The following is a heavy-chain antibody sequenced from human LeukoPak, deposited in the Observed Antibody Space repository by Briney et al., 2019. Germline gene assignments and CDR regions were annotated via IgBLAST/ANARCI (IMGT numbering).Heavy chain of an antibody. CDR1: GYSISSGYY. J-gene: IGHJ2*01. D-gene: IGHD6-19*01. CDR2: IYHSGST. CDR3: ARDPLLSGPVRYFDL. V-gene: IGHV4-38-2*02. Sequence: SETLSLTCTVSGYSISSGYYWGWIRQPPGKGLEWIGSIYHSGSTYYNPSLKSRVTISVDTSKNQFSLKLSSVTAADTAVYYCARDPLLSGPVRYFDLWGRGTLVTVSS.